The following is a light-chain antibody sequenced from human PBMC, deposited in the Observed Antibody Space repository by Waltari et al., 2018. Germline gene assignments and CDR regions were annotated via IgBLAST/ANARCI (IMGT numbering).Light chain of an antibody. V-gene: IGLV1-47*01. Sequence: QSVLPQPPSASGTPGQRVTISCSGSSSNIEHNHSFWYQQSPGTAPNGLRFKTNQRPSGVSDRFSASKSGASASLAISGLRSDDEADYYCGTWDDSLSRPVFGGGTKLTVL. CDR3: GTWDDSLSRPV. CDR1: SSNIEHNH. CDR2: KTN. J-gene: IGLJ3*02.